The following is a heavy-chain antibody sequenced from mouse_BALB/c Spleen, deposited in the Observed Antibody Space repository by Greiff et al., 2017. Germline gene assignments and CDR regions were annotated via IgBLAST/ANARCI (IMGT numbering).Heavy chain of an antibody. J-gene: IGHJ4*01. V-gene: IGHV3-6*02. Sequence: EVKLMESGPGLVKPSQSLSLTCSVTGYSITSGYYWNWIRQFPGNKLEWMGYISYDGSNNYNPSLKNRISITRDTSKNQFFLKLNSVTTEDTATYYCARGAIYYGNYNYYAMDYWGQGTSVTVSS. CDR3: ARGAIYYGNYNYYAMDY. CDR1: GYSITSGYY. CDR2: ISYDGSN. D-gene: IGHD2-1*01.